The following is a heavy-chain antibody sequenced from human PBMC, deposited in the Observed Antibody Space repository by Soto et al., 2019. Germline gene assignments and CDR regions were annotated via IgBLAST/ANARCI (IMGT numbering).Heavy chain of an antibody. CDR2: INAGNGNT. D-gene: IGHD3-22*01. V-gene: IGHV1-3*01. CDR1: GYTFTSYA. CDR3: ARKSYYDTSAFDI. J-gene: IGHJ3*02. Sequence: ASVKVSCKASGYTFTSYAMHWVRQAPGQRLEWMGWINAGNGNTKYSQKFQGRVTITRDTSASTAYMELSSLRSEDSAVYYCARKSYYDTSAFDIWGQGTMVTVSS.